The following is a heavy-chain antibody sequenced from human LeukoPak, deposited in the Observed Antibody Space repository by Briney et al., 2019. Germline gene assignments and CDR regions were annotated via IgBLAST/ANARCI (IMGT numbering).Heavy chain of an antibody. V-gene: IGHV1-8*01. CDR3: ARAIAAAGTGLHY. D-gene: IGHD6-13*01. J-gene: IGHJ4*02. CDR2: MNPNSGNT. Sequence: VASVKVSCKASGYTFTSYDINWVRQATGQGLEWMGWMNPNSGNTGYAQKFQDRVTMTRNTSISTAYMELSSLRSEDTAVYYCARAIAAAGTGLHYWGQGTLVTVSS. CDR1: GYTFTSYD.